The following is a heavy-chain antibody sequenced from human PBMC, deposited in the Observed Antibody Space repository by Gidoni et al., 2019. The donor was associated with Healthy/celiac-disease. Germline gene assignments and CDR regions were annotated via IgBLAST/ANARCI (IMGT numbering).Heavy chain of an antibody. CDR2: IYYRGRS. V-gene: IGHV4-39*01. J-gene: IGHJ5*02. CDR1: GASIRRSTYY. Sequence: QLQLQASGPGLVTPSETLSLTSTVSGASIRRSTYYWGWIRQPPGKGMEWIGSIYYRGRSYYNPSLKTRGTLSVDTSKIQFSLKLGSGTAADTAVYYCARGSHDSSGLTLLNWFDPWGQGTLVIVSS. D-gene: IGHD3-22*01. CDR3: ARGSHDSSGLTLLNWFDP.